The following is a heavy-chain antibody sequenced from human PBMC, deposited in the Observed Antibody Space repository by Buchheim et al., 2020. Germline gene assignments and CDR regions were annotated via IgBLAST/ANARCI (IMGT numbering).Heavy chain of an antibody. CDR3: ARDPDYSNYYYYGMDV. D-gene: IGHD4-11*01. V-gene: IGHV3-33*01. Sequence: QVQLVESGGGVVQPGRSLRLSCAASGFTFSSYGTHWVRQAPGKGLEWVAVIWYDGSNKYYADSVKGRFTISRDNSKNTLYLQMNSLRAEDTAVYYCARDPDYSNYYYYGMDVWGQGTT. CDR1: GFTFSSYG. CDR2: IWYDGSNK. J-gene: IGHJ6*02.